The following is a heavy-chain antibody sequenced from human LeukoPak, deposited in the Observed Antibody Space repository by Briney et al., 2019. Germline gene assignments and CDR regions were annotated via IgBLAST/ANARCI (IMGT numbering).Heavy chain of an antibody. D-gene: IGHD2-2*02. Sequence: GGSLRLSCAASGFTFSSYSMNWVRQAPGKGLEWVSSISSSCSYIYYADSVKGRFTISRDNAKNSLYLQMNSLRAEDTAAYYCARDEYPIPPGNWGQGTLVTVSS. J-gene: IGHJ4*02. CDR3: ARDEYPIPPGN. CDR1: GFTFSSYS. V-gene: IGHV3-21*01. CDR2: ISSSCSYI.